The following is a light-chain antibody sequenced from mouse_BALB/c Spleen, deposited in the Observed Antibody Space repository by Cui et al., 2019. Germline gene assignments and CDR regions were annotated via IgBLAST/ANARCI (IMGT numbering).Light chain of an antibody. Sequence: DIAMTQSASCLSVSAGEKVTMSCKSSQSLLNSGNQKNYLAWYQQKPGQPPKLLIYGASTRESGVPDRFTGSGSGTDFTLTISSVQAEDLAVYYCQNDHSYPLTFGAGTKLELK. CDR2: GAS. CDR1: QSLLNSGNQKNY. V-gene: IGKV8-28*01. CDR3: QNDHSYPLT. J-gene: IGKJ5*01.